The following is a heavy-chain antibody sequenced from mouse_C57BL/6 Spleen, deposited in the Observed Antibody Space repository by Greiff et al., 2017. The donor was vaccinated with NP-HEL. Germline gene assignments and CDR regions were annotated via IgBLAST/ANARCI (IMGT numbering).Heavy chain of an antibody. V-gene: IGHV1-74*01. CDR1: GYTFTSYW. CDR2: IHPSDSDT. J-gene: IGHJ2*01. Sequence: QVQLKQPGAELVKPGASVKVSCKASGYTFTSYWMHWVKQRPGQGLEWIGRIHPSDSDTNYNQKFKGKATLTVDKSSSTAYMQLSSLTSEDSAVYYCAISNYYGRGTFDYWGQGTTLTVSS. D-gene: IGHD1-1*01. CDR3: AISNYYGRGTFDY.